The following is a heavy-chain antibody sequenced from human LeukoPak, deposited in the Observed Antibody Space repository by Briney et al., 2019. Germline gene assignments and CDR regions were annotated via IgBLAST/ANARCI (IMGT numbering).Heavy chain of an antibody. CDR2: LSSDGSST. V-gene: IGHV3-74*01. CDR1: GLTLSTYW. J-gene: IGHJ5*02. D-gene: IGHD3-16*02. CDR3: VRDYRHEGNWFGP. Sequence: GGSLRLSCAASGLTLSTYWMHWVRQAPGKRLVWVSRLSSDGSSTTYADSVRGRFTISRDNAKNMLYLQMNGLRAEDTAVYYCVRDYRHEGNWFGPWGQGTLVTVSS.